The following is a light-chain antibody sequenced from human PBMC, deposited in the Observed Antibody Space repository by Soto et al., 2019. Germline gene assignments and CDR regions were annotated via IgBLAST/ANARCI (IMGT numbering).Light chain of an antibody. CDR1: QSVSSN. CDR2: DAS. J-gene: IGKJ5*01. Sequence: EIVMTQSPSTLSVSPGERATLSCRASQSVSSNLAWYQQKPVQAPRLLIYDASTRATVIPARFSGSGSGTEFTLTISSQQSEDFAVYYCQQYNDWPPITFGQGTRLESK. CDR3: QQYNDWPPIT. V-gene: IGKV3D-15*01.